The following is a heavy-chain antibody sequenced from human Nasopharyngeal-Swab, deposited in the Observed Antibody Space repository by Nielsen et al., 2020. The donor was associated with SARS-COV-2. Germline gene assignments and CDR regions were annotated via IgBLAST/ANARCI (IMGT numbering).Heavy chain of an antibody. CDR2: IYYSGST. CDR1: GGSIRSYY. J-gene: IGHJ4*02. Sequence: SETLSLTCTVSGGSIRSYYWSWIRQPPGKGLEWIGYIYYSGSTNYNPSLKSRVTISVDTSKNQFSLKLSSVTAADTAVCYCARGAWGRDGYNLFDYWGQGTLVTVSS. CDR3: ARGAWGRDGYNLFDY. D-gene: IGHD5-24*01. V-gene: IGHV4-59*01.